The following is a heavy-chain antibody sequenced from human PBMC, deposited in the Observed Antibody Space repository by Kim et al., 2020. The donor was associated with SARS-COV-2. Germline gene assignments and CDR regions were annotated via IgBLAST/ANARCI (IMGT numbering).Heavy chain of an antibody. D-gene: IGHD3-10*01. J-gene: IGHJ2*01. V-gene: IGHV1-69*01. Sequence: YAQKFQGRVTITADESTSTAYMELSSLRSEDTAVYYCAGHPVISLWYFDLWGRGTLVTVSS. CDR3: AGHPVISLWYFDL.